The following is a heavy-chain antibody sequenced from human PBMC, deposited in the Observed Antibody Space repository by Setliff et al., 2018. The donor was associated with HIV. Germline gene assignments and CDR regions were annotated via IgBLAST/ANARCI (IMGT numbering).Heavy chain of an antibody. CDR2: ISAHSGYA. J-gene: IGHJ6*03. V-gene: IGHV1-2*02. D-gene: IGHD3-10*01. CDR1: GYTFSGYY. CDR3: ARDESDSLYYKDYYYMDV. Sequence: ASVKVSCKASGYTFSGYYIHWVRQAPGQGLEWMGWISAHSGYAKSAQKFQGRVTMDTSVSTAYLQISSLKAEDTAVYYCARDESDSLYYKDYYYMDVWGKGTTVTVSS.